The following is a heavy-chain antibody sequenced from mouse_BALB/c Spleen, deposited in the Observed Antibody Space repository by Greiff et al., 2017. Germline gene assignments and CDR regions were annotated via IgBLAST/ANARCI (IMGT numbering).Heavy chain of an antibody. D-gene: IGHD1-1*01. V-gene: IGHV1-87*01. CDR2: TYPGDGDT. CDR3: ARVLSSYDFDY. Sequence: QVQLQQSGAELARPGASVKLSCKASGYTFTSYWMQWVKQRPGQGLEWIGATYPGDGDTRYTQKFKGKATLTADKSSSTAYMQLSSLASEDSAVYYCARVLSSYDFDYWGQGTTLTVSS. J-gene: IGHJ2*01. CDR1: GYTFTSYW.